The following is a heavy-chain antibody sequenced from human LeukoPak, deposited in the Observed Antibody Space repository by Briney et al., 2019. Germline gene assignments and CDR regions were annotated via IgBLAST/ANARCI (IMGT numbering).Heavy chain of an antibody. CDR3: AKLNFDSSTDYSNYFEY. CDR1: GFTYGTYG. Sequence: GGTLRLSCAASGFTYGTYGMSWVRQAPGKGLEWVSVISGSGSRTYNADSVKGRFTISRDNSKNTLYLQMNSLRVEDTAVYYCAKLNFDSSTDYSNYFEYWGQGTLVTVSS. D-gene: IGHD3-22*01. CDR2: ISGSGSRT. J-gene: IGHJ4*02. V-gene: IGHV3-23*01.